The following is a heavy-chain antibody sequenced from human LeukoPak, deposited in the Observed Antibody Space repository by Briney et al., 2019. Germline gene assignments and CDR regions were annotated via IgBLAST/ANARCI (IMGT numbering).Heavy chain of an antibody. CDR3: ARDLAGYCSSTSCPTMSYYYYMDV. D-gene: IGHD2-2*01. CDR2: IYYSGST. J-gene: IGHJ6*03. V-gene: IGHV4-59*01. CDR1: GGSISSYY. Sequence: SETLSLTCTVSGGSISSYYWSWIRQPPGKGLEWIGYIYYSGSTNYNPSLKSRVTISVDTSKNQFSLKLSSVTAADTAVYYRARDLAGYCSSTSCPTMSYYYYMDVWGKGTTVTVSS.